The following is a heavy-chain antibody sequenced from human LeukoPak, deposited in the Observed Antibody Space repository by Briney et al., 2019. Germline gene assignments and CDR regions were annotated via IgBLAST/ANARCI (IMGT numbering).Heavy chain of an antibody. J-gene: IGHJ4*02. CDR3: ARGVDIVATIINFDY. CDR2: ISGSGGST. V-gene: IGHV3-23*01. CDR1: GFTFSSYA. Sequence: PGGSLRLSCAASGFTFSSYAMSWVRQAPGKGLEWVSVISGSGGSTYYADSVKGRFTISRDNSKNTLYLQMNSLRAEDTAVYYCARGVDIVATIINFDYWGQGTLVTVSS. D-gene: IGHD5-12*01.